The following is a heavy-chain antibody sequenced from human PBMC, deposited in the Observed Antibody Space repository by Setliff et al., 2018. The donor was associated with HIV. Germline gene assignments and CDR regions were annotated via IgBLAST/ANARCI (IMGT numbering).Heavy chain of an antibody. D-gene: IGHD5-12*01. CDR1: GGAFISHT. V-gene: IGHV1-2*02. Sequence: ASVKVSCKASGGAFISHTFTWVRQAPGQGLEWMGWINPNNGGTNYAQKFQGRLAMTRDTSTSTVYMELSSLRSEDTAVYYCASAGAWQRNALDIWGQGTMVTVSS. CDR2: INPNNGGT. J-gene: IGHJ3*02. CDR3: ASAGAWQRNALDI.